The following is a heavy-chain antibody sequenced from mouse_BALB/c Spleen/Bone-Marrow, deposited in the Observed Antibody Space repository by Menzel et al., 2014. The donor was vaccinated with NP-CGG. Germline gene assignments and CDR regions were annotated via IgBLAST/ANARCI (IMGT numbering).Heavy chain of an antibody. CDR3: TRKVYYGNPLDY. V-gene: IGHV1-5*01. CDR2: IYPGNSDT. D-gene: IGHD2-1*01. J-gene: IGHJ2*01. Sequence: SGTVLARPGASVKMSCKASGYSFTSYWMHWVKQRPGHGLEWIGAIYPGNSDTSYNQKFKGKAKLTAVTSATTAYMELSSLTNEDSAVYFCTRKVYYGNPLDYWGQGTTLTVSS. CDR1: GYSFTSYW.